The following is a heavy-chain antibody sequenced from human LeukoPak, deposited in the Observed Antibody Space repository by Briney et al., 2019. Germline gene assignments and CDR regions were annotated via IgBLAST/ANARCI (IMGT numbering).Heavy chain of an antibody. CDR1: GFTFSSYE. V-gene: IGHV3-48*03. D-gene: IGHD4-17*01. Sequence: PGGSLRLSCAASGFTFSSYEMNWVRQAPGKGLECVSYISSSGSTIYYADSVKGRFTISRDNAKNSLYLQMNSLRAEDTAVYYCERGGGNYGDYSTSVDYWGQGTLVTVSS. CDR3: ERGGGNYGDYSTSVDY. CDR2: ISSSGSTI. J-gene: IGHJ4*02.